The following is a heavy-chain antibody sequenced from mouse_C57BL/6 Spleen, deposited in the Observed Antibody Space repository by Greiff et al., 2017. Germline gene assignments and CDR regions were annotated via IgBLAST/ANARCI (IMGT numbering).Heavy chain of an antibody. D-gene: IGHD2-4*01. Sequence: QVQLKQPGAELVRPGSSVKLSCKASGYTFTSYWMHWVKQRPIQGLEWIGNIDPSDSETHYNQKFKDKATLTVDQSSSTAYMQLSSLTSEDSAVYYCVQGRDDYDGKDAMDYWGQGTSVTVSS. CDR2: IDPSDSET. V-gene: IGHV1-52*01. CDR3: VQGRDDYDGKDAMDY. CDR1: GYTFTSYW. J-gene: IGHJ4*01.